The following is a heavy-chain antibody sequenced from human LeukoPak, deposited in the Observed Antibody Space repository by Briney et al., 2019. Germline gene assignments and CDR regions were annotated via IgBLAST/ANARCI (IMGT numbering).Heavy chain of an antibody. Sequence: GASVKVSCKASGYTFTGYYMHWVRQAPGQGLEWMGWINPNSGGTNYAQKFQGRVTMTRDTSISTAYMELSRLRSDDTAVYYCARAGPIGSGWLPFDYWGQGTLVTVSS. V-gene: IGHV1-2*02. CDR2: INPNSGGT. J-gene: IGHJ4*02. CDR3: ARAGPIGSGWLPFDY. D-gene: IGHD6-19*01. CDR1: GYTFTGYY.